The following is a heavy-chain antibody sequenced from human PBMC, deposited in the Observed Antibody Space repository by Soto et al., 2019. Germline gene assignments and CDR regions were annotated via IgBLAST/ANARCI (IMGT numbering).Heavy chain of an antibody. CDR1: GDTFGSFT. D-gene: IGHD4-4*01. V-gene: IGHV1-69*13. Sequence: AVKVSCKASGDTFGSFTINRVRQAPGQGLEWMGGIKPISDITNYAQRFQGRVTFTADASTSTVYLELSSLRSEDTAMYYCARDPSTINKLIGVWFDPWGQGTLVTVSS. CDR3: ARDPSTINKLIGVWFDP. CDR2: IKPISDIT. J-gene: IGHJ5*02.